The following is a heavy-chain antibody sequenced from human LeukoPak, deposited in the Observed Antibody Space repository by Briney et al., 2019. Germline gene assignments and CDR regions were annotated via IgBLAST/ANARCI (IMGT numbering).Heavy chain of an antibody. CDR3: ARGYYSSSRFDS. V-gene: IGHV3-74*01. CDR1: GFPFSNYW. CDR2: VNSDGSTT. J-gene: IGHJ4*02. D-gene: IGHD6-13*01. Sequence: GGSLRLSCAASGFPFSNYWMHWVRQAPGKGRVWVSRVNSDGSTTNYADSVKGRFTISRDNAESTPYMRMNSLRPEDTAVYYCARGYYSSSRFDSWGQGTLVTVSS.